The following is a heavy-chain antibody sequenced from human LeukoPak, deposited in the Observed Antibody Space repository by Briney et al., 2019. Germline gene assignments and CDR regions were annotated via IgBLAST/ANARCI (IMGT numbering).Heavy chain of an antibody. J-gene: IGHJ5*02. CDR2: IIPILGIA. Sequence: SVKVSCKASGGTFSSYTISWVRQAPGQGLEWMGRIIPILGIANYAQKFQGRVTITADKSTSTAYMELSSLRSEDTAVYYCARVGLSRGMDIVVVPAAPGGWFDPWGQGTLVTVSS. V-gene: IGHV1-69*02. D-gene: IGHD2-2*03. CDR3: ARVGLSRGMDIVVVPAAPGGWFDP. CDR1: GGTFSSYT.